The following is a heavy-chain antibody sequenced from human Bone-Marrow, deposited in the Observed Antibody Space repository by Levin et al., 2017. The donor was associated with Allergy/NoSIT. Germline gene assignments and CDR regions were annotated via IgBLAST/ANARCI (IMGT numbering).Heavy chain of an antibody. D-gene: IGHD4-17*01. J-gene: IGHJ4*02. CDR2: IKSKADGATT. CDR1: HFNFGYVW. Sequence: KSGGSLRLSCVGSHFNFGYVWMNWVRQAPGKGLEWVGRIKSKADGATTEYAAAVKDRFTISRDDSKNTLYLQMESLKSEDTAVYFCTTDYGDYVGFDHWGQGALVLVSS. CDR3: TTDYGDYVGFDH. V-gene: IGHV3-15*07.